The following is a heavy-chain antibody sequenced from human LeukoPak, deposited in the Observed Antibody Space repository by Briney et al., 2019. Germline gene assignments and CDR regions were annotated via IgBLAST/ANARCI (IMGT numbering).Heavy chain of an antibody. J-gene: IGHJ6*03. CDR1: GYTFTSYA. CDR3: AKAYSSRYYYMDV. Sequence: ASVKVSCNASGYTFTSYAMNWVRQAPGQGLEWMGWINTNTGNPTYAQGFTGRFVFSLDTSVSTAYLQISSLKAEDTAVYYCAKAYSSRYYYMDVWGKGTTVTVSS. V-gene: IGHV7-4-1*02. CDR2: INTNTGNP. D-gene: IGHD6-13*01.